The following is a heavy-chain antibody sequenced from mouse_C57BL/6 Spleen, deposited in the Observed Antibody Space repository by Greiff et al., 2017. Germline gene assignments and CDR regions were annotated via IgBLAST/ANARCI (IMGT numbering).Heavy chain of an antibody. Sequence: EVHLVESGGGLVKPGGSLKLSCAASGFTFSSYAMSWVRQTPEKRLEWVATISDGGSYTYYPDNVKGRFTISRDNAKNNLYLQMSHLKSEDTAMYYCARGTGTSWFAYWGQGTLVTVSA. CDR2: ISDGGSYT. CDR1: GFTFSSYA. V-gene: IGHV5-4*01. J-gene: IGHJ3*01. D-gene: IGHD3-3*01. CDR3: ARGTGTSWFAY.